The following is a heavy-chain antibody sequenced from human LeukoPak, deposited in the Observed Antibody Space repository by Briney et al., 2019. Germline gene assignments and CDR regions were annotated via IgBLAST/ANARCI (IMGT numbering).Heavy chain of an antibody. CDR1: GFTFISYA. D-gene: IGHD2-15*01. Sequence: GGSLRLSCAASGFTFISYAMSWVRQAPGKGLEWVSAISGSGGSIYYADSVKGRFTVSRDNSKNTLYLQMNSLRAEDTAVYYCAKGLSVASSFFDYWGQGTLVTVSS. CDR3: AKGLSVASSFFDY. V-gene: IGHV3-23*01. J-gene: IGHJ4*02. CDR2: ISGSGGSI.